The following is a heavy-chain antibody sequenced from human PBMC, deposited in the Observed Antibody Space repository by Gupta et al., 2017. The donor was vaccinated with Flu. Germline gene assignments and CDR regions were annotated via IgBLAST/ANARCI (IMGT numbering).Heavy chain of an antibody. D-gene: IGHD4-17*01. CDR1: Y. CDR3: ATSPPESQVSGDYGFDY. V-gene: IGHV1-2*02. Sequence: YIHWVRQAPGQGLEWMAWINSNSGITNFAQRFQGRVALTRDTSITTGDMELTGLTSDDTAVYYCATSPPESQVSGDYGFDYWGQGTLVTLS. CDR2: INSNSGIT. J-gene: IGHJ4*02.